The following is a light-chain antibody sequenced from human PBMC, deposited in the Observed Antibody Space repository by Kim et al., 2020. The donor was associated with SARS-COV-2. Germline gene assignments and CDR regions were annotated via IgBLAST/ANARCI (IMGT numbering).Light chain of an antibody. V-gene: IGKV1-27*01. CDR1: QGISNY. CDR2: AAS. CDR3: QNYNTVPRA. Sequence: ASVGDRVTITCRANQGISNYFAWYQQKPGKVPSLLIYAASTLQSGVPSRFSGGGSGTDFTLTINSLQPEDVATYYCQNYNTVPRAFGQGTKVDIK. J-gene: IGKJ1*01.